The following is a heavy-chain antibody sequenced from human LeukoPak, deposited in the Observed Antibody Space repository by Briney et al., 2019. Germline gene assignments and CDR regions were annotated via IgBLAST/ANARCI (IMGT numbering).Heavy chain of an antibody. CDR3: ARRGGGGTIGY. V-gene: IGHV6-1*01. D-gene: IGHD2-15*01. CDR1: GDSVSSNSAG. Sequence: SQTLSLTCAISGDSVSSNSAGWNWIRQSPSRGLEWLGRTYYRSKGYNDYAVSVKSRISINQDTSMNLFSLQLTAVPAEDTAVDYCARRGGGGTIGYWGQGTLVTVSS. CDR2: TYYRSKGYN. J-gene: IGHJ4*02.